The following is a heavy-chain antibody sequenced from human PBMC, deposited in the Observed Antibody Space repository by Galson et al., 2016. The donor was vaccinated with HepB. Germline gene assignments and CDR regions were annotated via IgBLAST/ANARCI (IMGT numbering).Heavy chain of an antibody. CDR2: INPNNGNT. V-gene: IGHV1-18*01. Sequence: SVKVSCKASGYTFTLYDISWVRQAPGQGLEWMGWINPNNGNTNSVQKLQGRVTMTTDTSTSTAYMELRSLKFDDTAVYYCARDYQWLVSGAYWGQGTLVTVSS. J-gene: IGHJ4*02. CDR1: GYTFTLYD. D-gene: IGHD6-19*01. CDR3: ARDYQWLVSGAY.